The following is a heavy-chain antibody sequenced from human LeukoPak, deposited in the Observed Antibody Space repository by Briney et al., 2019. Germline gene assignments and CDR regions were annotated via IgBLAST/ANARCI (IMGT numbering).Heavy chain of an antibody. CDR1: GFTLRSYA. Sequence: PGGSLRLSCAASGFTLRSYAMSWVRQAPGKGLESVSAISGSGGSTYYADSVKCRFTLSRENSKNTLYLQMNSLRAEDTAVYYCAARFDYWGQGTLVTVSS. CDR3: AARFDY. CDR2: ISGSGGST. J-gene: IGHJ4*02. V-gene: IGHV3-23*01.